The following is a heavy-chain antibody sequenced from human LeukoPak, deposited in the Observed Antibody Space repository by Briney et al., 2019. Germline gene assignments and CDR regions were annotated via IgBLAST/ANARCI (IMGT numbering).Heavy chain of an antibody. J-gene: IGHJ4*02. V-gene: IGHV3-23*01. D-gene: IGHD6-19*01. CDR2: ISGSGGST. CDR3: AKAQDPLGSSGWED. Sequence: GGSLRISCAASGFTFSSYAMSWVRQAPGEGLEWVSGISGSGGSTYYADSVKGRFTLSRDNSNNTLYLQMDSLRADDTAVYYCAKAQDPLGSSGWEDWGQGTLVTVSS. CDR1: GFTFSSYA.